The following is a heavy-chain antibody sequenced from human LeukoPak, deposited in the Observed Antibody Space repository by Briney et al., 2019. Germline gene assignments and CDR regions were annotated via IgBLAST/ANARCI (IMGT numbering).Heavy chain of an antibody. CDR2: IWYDGSNK. CDR3: ARPTSYDYVWGSYRLDY. V-gene: IGHV3-33*01. J-gene: IGHJ4*02. Sequence: GGSLRLSCAASGFTFSSYGMHWVRQAPGKGLEWVAVIWYDGSNKYYADSAKGRFTISRDNSKNTLYLQMNSLRAEDTAVYYCARPTSYDYVWGSYRLDYWGQGTLVTVSS. D-gene: IGHD3-16*02. CDR1: GFTFSSYG.